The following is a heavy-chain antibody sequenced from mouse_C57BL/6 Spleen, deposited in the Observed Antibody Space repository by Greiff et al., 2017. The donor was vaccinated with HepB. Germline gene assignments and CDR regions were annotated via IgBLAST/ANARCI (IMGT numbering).Heavy chain of an antibody. D-gene: IGHD1-1*02. CDR1: GYTFTSYW. CDR2: IDPSDSYT. J-gene: IGHJ2*01. V-gene: IGHV1-59*01. Sequence: QVQLQQSGAELVRPGTSVKLSCKASGYTFTSYWMHWVKQRPGQGLEWIGVIDPSDSYTNYNQKFKGKATLTVDTSSSTAYMQLSSLTSEDSAVYYCARGGWPYRNYFDYWGQGTTLTVSS. CDR3: ARGGWPYRNYFDY.